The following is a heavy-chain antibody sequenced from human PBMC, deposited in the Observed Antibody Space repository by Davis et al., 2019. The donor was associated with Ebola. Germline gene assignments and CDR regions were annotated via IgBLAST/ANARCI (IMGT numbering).Heavy chain of an antibody. V-gene: IGHV1-69*13. Sequence: AASVKVSCKASGGTFSIYAINWVRQAPGQGLEWMGGIIPMLHTANHAQKFRGRVTITADESAKTAYMELSSLRSEDTAVYYCARGGPFCGGDCYIDWGQGTLVTVSS. CDR1: GGTFSIYA. CDR3: ARGGPFCGGDCYID. CDR2: IIPMLHTA. J-gene: IGHJ4*02. D-gene: IGHD2-21*02.